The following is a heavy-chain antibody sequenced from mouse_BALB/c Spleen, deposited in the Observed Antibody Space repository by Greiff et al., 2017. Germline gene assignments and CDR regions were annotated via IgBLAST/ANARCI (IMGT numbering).Heavy chain of an antibody. D-gene: IGHD3-3*01. CDR2: INPSTGYT. J-gene: IGHJ4*01. CDR3: ARGDDYAMDY. CDR1: GYTFTSYW. Sequence: QVQLQQSGAELAKPGASVKMSCKASGYTFTSYWMHWVKQRPGQGLEWIGYINPSTGYTEYNQKFKDKATLTADKSSSTAYMQLSSLTSDDSAVYFCARGDDYAMDYWGQGTSVTVSS. V-gene: IGHV1-7*01.